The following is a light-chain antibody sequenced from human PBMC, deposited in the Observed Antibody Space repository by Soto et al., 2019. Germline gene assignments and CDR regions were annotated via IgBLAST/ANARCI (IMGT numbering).Light chain of an antibody. CDR3: QQYNRWPPYT. V-gene: IGKV3-15*01. CDR1: QSARSS. Sequence: EVVMTQSPATLSVSPGERATLSCRASQSARSSLGWYQQKPGQAPSLLIYDVSIRATGIPARFNGSGSGTEFTLTISSLQSEDSAVYYCQQYNRWPPYTFGQGTKVDIK. J-gene: IGKJ2*01. CDR2: DVS.